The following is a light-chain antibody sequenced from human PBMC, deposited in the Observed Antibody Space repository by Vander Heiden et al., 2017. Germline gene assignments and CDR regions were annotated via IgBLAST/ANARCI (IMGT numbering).Light chain of an antibody. J-gene: IGKJ1*01. Sequence: AIQTTAAPRALAPSAGARATIISRASQGIRNDLGCYQQKPGKAPKLLIYAVSSLQSGVPSRFSGSGSGTDFTLTVSSLHPEDFATYFCRQDDNFPSTFGQGTKVEIK. CDR1: QGIRND. CDR2: AVS. V-gene: IGKV1-6*01. CDR3: RQDDNFPST.